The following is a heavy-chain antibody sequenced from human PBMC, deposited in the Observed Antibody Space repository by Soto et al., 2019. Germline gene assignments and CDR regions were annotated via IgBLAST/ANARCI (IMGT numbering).Heavy chain of an antibody. CDR2: IYYSGNK. CDR1: HGFVSDDPFY. V-gene: IGHV4-31*03. Sequence: QLQLQESCPGLVKPSQTLSLTCTVSHGFVSDDPFYWTCIRQLPGKAVEWIGYIYYSGNKYYHPSLKSRVSISIDTSKNQFSLRLNSVSAADTSGCYCARSVYSSSDLDHWGQGTLVYVSS. D-gene: IGHD6-13*01. J-gene: IGHJ4*03. CDR3: ARSVYSSSDLDH.